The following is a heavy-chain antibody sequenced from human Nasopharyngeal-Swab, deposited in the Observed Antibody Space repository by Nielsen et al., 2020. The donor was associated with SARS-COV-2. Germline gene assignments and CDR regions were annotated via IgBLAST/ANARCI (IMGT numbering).Heavy chain of an antibody. CDR2: IKQDGSEK. V-gene: IGHV3-7*03. Sequence: GGSLRLSCAASGFTFSSYWMSWVRQAPGKGLEWVANIKQDGSEKYYVDSVKGRFTISRDNAKNSLYLQMNSLRAEDTAVYYCARRDRYCSGGSCYGENAFDIWGQGTMVTVSP. D-gene: IGHD2-15*01. CDR3: ARRDRYCSGGSCYGENAFDI. CDR1: GFTFSSYW. J-gene: IGHJ3*02.